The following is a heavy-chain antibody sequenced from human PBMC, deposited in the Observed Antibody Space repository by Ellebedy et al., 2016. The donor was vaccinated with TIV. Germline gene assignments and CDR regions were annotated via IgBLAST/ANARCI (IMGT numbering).Heavy chain of an antibody. Sequence: SLKISXAASGFTFDDYAMHWVRQAPGKGLEWVSGISWNSGSIGYADSVKGRFTISRDNAKNSLYLQMNSLRAEDTALYYCAKDIGDEWELLRDHAFDIWGQGTMVTVSS. CDR2: ISWNSGSI. J-gene: IGHJ3*02. CDR1: GFTFDDYA. CDR3: AKDIGDEWELLRDHAFDI. D-gene: IGHD1-26*01. V-gene: IGHV3-9*01.